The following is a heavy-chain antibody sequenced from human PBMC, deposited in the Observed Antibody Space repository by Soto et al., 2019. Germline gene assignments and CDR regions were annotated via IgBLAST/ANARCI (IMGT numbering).Heavy chain of an antibody. CDR1: GGSFSGYY. D-gene: IGHD2-15*01. V-gene: IGHV4-34*01. J-gene: IGHJ6*03. CDR2: INHSGST. CDR3: ARSGNSRGYCSGGSCSYYMDV. Sequence: QVQLQQWGAGLLKPSETLSLTCAVYGGSFSGYYWSWIRQPPGKGLEWIGEINHSGSTNYNPSLKSRVTISVDTPKNQFSLKLSSVTAADTAVYYCARSGNSRGYCSGGSCSYYMDVWGKGTTVTVSS.